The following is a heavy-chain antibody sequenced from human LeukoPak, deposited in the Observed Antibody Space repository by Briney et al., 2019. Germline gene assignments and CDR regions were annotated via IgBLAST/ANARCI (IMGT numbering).Heavy chain of an antibody. CDR1: GYSFTAYW. CDR3: VRHPQRSGWSHFDY. Sequence: GESLKISCKVSGYSFTAYWIGWVRQMPGMGLEWVAITYPGDSNTAYSPSFQGQVTISADTSISPAYLQWNSLRASDTTMYFCVRHPQRSGWSHFDYWGQGTLVTVSP. J-gene: IGHJ4*02. D-gene: IGHD6-19*01. V-gene: IGHV5-51*01. CDR2: TYPGDSNT.